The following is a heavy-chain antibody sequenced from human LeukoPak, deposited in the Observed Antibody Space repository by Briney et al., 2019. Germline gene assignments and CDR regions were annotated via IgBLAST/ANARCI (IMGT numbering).Heavy chain of an antibody. CDR2: IYTSGST. CDR3: ARECSSTSCYTLNFDY. Sequence: PSETLSLTCTVSGGSISSYYWSWIRQPAGKGLEWIGRIYTSGSTNYNPSLKSRVTMSVDTSKNQFSLKPSSVTAADTAVYYCARECSSTSCYTLNFDYWGQGTLVTVSS. J-gene: IGHJ4*02. D-gene: IGHD2-2*02. CDR1: GGSISSYY. V-gene: IGHV4-4*07.